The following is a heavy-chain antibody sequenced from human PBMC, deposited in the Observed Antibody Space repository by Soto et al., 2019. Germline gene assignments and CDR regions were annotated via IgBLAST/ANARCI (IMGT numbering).Heavy chain of an antibody. J-gene: IGHJ4*02. D-gene: IGHD3-16*01. Sequence: PSETLSLTCSVSGRSMSSNYWSWIRQSPDKGLEWLGYVFYCVTDYNPSLGGRVSMSVETSKSQFSLKLTSVTVADTAVYYCASYRGALYFDSWGPGILVTVSA. CDR2: VFYCVT. CDR1: GRSMSSNY. V-gene: IGHV4-59*01. CDR3: ASYRGALYFDS.